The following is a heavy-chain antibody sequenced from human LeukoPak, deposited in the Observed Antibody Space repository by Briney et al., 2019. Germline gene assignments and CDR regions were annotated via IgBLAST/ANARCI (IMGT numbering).Heavy chain of an antibody. CDR3: AKVPDMLRGVNWFDP. V-gene: IGHV1-2*02. Sequence: GASVKVSCKASGYTFTDYYMHWVRQAPGQGLEWMGWIDPNTGGTDYAQQFQGRVTMTGDTSISTAYMELSRLRSDDAAVYYCAKVPDMLRGVNWFDPWGREPWSPSPQ. CDR1: GYTFTDYY. J-gene: IGHJ5*02. D-gene: IGHD3-10*01. CDR2: IDPNTGGT.